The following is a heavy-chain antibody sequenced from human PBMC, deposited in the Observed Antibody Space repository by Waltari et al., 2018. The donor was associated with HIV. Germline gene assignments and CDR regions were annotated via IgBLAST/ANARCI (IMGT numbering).Heavy chain of an antibody. Sequence: QLQLQESGPGLVKPSETLSLTCTVSGGSISSSSYYWGWIRQPPGKGLEWIGSIYYSGSTYYNPSLKSRVTISVDTSKNQFSLKLSSVTAADTAVYYCARARMSLYYYDSSGYKDSEYFQHWGQGTLVTVSS. CDR2: IYYSGST. D-gene: IGHD3-22*01. J-gene: IGHJ1*01. CDR3: ARARMSLYYYDSSGYKDSEYFQH. CDR1: GGSISSSSYY. V-gene: IGHV4-39*07.